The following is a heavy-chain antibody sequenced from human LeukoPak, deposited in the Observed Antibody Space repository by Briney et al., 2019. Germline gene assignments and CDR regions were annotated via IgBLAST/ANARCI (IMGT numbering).Heavy chain of an antibody. CDR3: ARGIPGYFNTSGYYYDY. V-gene: IGHV4-4*02. Sequence: SETPSLTCAVSGGSISSSYWWSWVRQPPGKGLEWIGEFFHSGSTNYNPSLKSRVTISVDKSRNQFSLRLSSVTAADTAVYYCARGIPGYFNTSGYYYDYWGQGTLVTVSS. CDR1: GGSISSSYW. D-gene: IGHD3-22*01. J-gene: IGHJ4*02. CDR2: FFHSGST.